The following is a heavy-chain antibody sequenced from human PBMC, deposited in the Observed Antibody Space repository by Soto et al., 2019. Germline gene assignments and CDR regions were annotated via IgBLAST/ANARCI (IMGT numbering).Heavy chain of an antibody. CDR2: IHYSGST. CDR3: VRRDDSSGYYYFDY. Sequence: QVQLQESGPGLVKPSQTLSLTCTVSGGSISSGGYYWSWIRQLPGKGLEWIAYIHYSGSTYYNPSLKSRVTISEDTSKNQFSLKLSSVTAADTAVYYCVRRDDSSGYYYFDYWGQGTLVTVSS. J-gene: IGHJ4*02. V-gene: IGHV4-31*03. D-gene: IGHD3-22*01. CDR1: GGSISSGGYY.